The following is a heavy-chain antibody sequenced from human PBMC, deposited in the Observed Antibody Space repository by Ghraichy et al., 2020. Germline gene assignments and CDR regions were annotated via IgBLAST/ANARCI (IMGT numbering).Heavy chain of an antibody. CDR2: ISYDGSNK. CDR3: ARDRASSEYYYYYGMDV. D-gene: IGHD6-25*01. CDR1: GFTFSSYA. V-gene: IGHV3-30-3*01. Sequence: GGSLRLSCAASGFTFSSYAMHWVRQAPGKGLEWVAAISYDGSNKYYADSVKGRFTISRDNSKNTLYLQMNSLRAEDTAVYYCARDRASSEYYYYYGMDVWGQGTTVTVSS. J-gene: IGHJ6*02.